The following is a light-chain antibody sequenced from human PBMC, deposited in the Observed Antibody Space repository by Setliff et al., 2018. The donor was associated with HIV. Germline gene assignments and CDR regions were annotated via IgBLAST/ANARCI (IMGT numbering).Light chain of an antibody. V-gene: IGLV2-14*01. CDR3: TSYTSSYTLV. J-gene: IGLJ1*01. CDR2: EVS. CDR1: SSDVGGYNY. Sequence: QSALTQPASVSGSPGHSITISCTGTSSDVGGYNYVSWYQQHPGKAPKVMIYEVSNRPSGVSNRFSGSKSGNTASLTISGLQAEDEADYHCTSYTSSYTLVFGTGTKVTVL.